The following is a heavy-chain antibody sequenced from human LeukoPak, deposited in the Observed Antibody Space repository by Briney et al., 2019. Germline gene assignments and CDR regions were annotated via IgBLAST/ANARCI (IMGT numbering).Heavy chain of an antibody. Sequence: GSVKVSCKASGYTFTGYYMHWVRQAPGQGLEWVGWINPNSGGTNYAQKFQGRVTMTRDTSISTAYMELSRLRSDATAVYYYAREDIVVVPAAINADNWFDPWGQGTLVAVSS. CDR1: GYTFTGYY. CDR2: INPNSGGT. V-gene: IGHV1-2*02. CDR3: AREDIVVVPAAINADNWFDP. J-gene: IGHJ5*02. D-gene: IGHD2-2*02.